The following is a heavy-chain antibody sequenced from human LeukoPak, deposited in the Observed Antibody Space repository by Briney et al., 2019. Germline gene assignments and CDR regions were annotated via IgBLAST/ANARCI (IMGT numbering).Heavy chain of an antibody. D-gene: IGHD2-21*02. CDR3: ARGGHIVVVTANLGY. V-gene: IGHV1-46*01. CDR2: INPSGGST. CDR1: RYTFTSYY. J-gene: IGHJ4*02. Sequence: ASVKVSCKASRYTFTSYYMHWVRQAPGQGLEWMGIINPSGGSTSYAQKFQGRVTMTRDTSTSTVYMELSSLRSEDTAVYYCARGGHIVVVTANLGYWGQGTLVTVSS.